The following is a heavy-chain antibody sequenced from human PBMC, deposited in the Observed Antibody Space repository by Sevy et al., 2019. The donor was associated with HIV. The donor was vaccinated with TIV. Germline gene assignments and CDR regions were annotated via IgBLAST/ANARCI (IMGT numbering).Heavy chain of an antibody. D-gene: IGHD2-15*01. CDR2: VSYDGADK. V-gene: IGHV3-30*18. CDR3: AKDMVDCSGGTCYSGAVSPFES. Sequence: GGSLRLSCAASGFVFNNYDMYWICQAPGKGLEWVATVSYDGADKDYVDIVKGRFTISRDSSRSMLYLQMSSLRPEDTRVYFCAKDMVDCSGGTCYSGAVSPFESWGQGTLVTVSS. CDR1: GFVFNNYD. J-gene: IGHJ4*02.